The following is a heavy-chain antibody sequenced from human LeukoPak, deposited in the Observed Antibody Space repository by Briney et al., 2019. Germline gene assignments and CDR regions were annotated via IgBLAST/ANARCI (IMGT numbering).Heavy chain of an antibody. Sequence: GASVKVSCKASGYTFTGYYMHWVRRAPGQGLEWMGWINPNSGGTNYAQKFQGRVTITRDTSISTAYMELSRLRSDDTATCYCTREIPPPLHAYYYDSSGYYFDYWGQGTLVTVSS. CDR3: TREIPPPLHAYYYDSSGYYFDY. CDR1: GYTFTGYY. J-gene: IGHJ4*02. CDR2: INPNSGGT. V-gene: IGHV1-2*02. D-gene: IGHD3-22*01.